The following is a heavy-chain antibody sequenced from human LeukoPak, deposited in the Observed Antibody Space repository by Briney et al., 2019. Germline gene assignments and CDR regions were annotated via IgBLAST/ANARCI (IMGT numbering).Heavy chain of an antibody. Sequence: GGSLRLSCAASGFTFSSYWMHWVRQAPGKGLVWVSRINSDGSSTSYADSVKGRFTISRDNSKNTLYLQMNSLRAEDTAVYYCANYPHDFWSGYPSNYFDYWGQGTLVTVSS. CDR1: GFTFSSYW. D-gene: IGHD3-3*01. CDR3: ANYPHDFWSGYPSNYFDY. J-gene: IGHJ4*02. CDR2: INSDGSST. V-gene: IGHV3-74*01.